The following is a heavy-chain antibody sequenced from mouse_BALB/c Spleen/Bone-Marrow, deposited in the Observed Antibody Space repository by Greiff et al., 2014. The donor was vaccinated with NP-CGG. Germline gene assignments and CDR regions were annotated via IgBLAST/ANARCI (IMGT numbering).Heavy chain of an antibody. CDR2: INPSTGYT. CDR1: GYTFTNYW. D-gene: IGHD2-1*01. Sequence: QVQLQQSVAELAKPGAPVKMSCKASGYTFTNYWMHWVKQRPGQGLEWIGYINPSTGYTDYNQKFKDKATLTADKSSSTAYMQLSSLTSEDSAVYYCARSYGNYVDYWGQGTTLTVSS. CDR3: ARSYGNYVDY. V-gene: IGHV1-7*01. J-gene: IGHJ2*01.